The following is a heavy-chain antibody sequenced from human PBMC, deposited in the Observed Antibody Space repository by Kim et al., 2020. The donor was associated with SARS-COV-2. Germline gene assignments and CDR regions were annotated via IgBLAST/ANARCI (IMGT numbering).Heavy chain of an antibody. CDR1: GASITSNSYF. D-gene: IGHD2-21*01. CDR3: AAVVKGNTEWVDP. J-gene: IGHJ5*02. V-gene: IGHV4-39*02. Sequence: SETLSLTCTVSGASITSNSYFWAWIRQSPGKGLEWIGHIYHNGDTFYNPSLKSRVTMFVDPPKNNFSLKLKSVTAADTAVYFCAAVVKGNTEWVDPWGQGTLVTVSS. CDR2: IYHNGDT.